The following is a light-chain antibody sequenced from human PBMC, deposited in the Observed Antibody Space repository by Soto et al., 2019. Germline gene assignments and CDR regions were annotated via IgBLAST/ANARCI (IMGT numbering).Light chain of an antibody. J-gene: IGKJ1*01. CDR1: QSISSW. Sequence: DIQLTQSPPFLSAFVEDRVSITCRASQSISSWLAWYQQKPGKAPKLLIYDASSLESGVPSRFSGSGSGTEFTLTISSLQPDDFATYYCQQYNSYRTFGQGTKVDIK. CDR3: QQYNSYRT. V-gene: IGKV1-5*01. CDR2: DAS.